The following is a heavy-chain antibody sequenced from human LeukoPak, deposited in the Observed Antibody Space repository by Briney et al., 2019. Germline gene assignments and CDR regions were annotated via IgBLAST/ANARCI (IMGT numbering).Heavy chain of an antibody. V-gene: IGHV3-7*01. CDR1: GFTFSSSW. D-gene: IGHD2/OR15-2a*01. CDR2: INPDGIKR. Sequence: PGGSLRLSCAASGFTFSSSWMDWVRQAPGKGLEWVASINPDGIKRYSADSVKGRFTISRNNARNSLYLQMDSLRVEDTAFYYCARDLAFSRLDYWGQGVLVTVSS. CDR3: ARDLAFSRLDY. J-gene: IGHJ4*02.